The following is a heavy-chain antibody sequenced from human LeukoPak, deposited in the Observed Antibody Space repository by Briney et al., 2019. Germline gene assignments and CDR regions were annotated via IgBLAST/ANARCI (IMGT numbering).Heavy chain of an antibody. CDR3: ASPDPGGDYDFWSGYYTPSY. Sequence: GGSLRLSCAASGFTFSSYSMNWVRQAPGKGLEWVSSISGSSSYIYYADSVKGRFTISRDNAKNSLYLQMSSLRAEDTAVYYCASPDPGGDYDFWSGYYTPSYWGQGTLVTVSS. D-gene: IGHD3-3*01. CDR2: ISGSSSYI. J-gene: IGHJ4*02. CDR1: GFTFSSYS. V-gene: IGHV3-21*01.